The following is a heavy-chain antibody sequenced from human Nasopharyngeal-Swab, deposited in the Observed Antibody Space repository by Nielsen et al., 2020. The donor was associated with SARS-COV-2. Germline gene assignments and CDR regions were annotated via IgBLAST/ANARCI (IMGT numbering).Heavy chain of an antibody. D-gene: IGHD6-19*01. J-gene: IGHJ6*02. CDR2: INAGNGNT. CDR1: GYTFTRYA. CDR3: SRGAYSSGWYGSYNYYYGMDV. V-gene: IGHV1-3*01. Sequence: ASVKVSCKASGYTFTRYAMHLVRHAPGQRLAWMGWINAGNGNTKYSQKFQGRVTITRDTSASTAYMELSSLRSEDTAVYYCSRGAYSSGWYGSYNYYYGMDVWGQGTTVTVSS.